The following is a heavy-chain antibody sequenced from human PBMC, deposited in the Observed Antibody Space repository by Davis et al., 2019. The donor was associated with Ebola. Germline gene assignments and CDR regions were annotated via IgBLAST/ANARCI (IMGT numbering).Heavy chain of an antibody. CDR1: GLTFSDYA. J-gene: IGHJ3*01. Sequence: PGGSLRPSCVASGLTFSDYAMSWVRQAPGKGLEWVSVINDGGDDAYYADSVKGRFSISRDNSKDILYLQMDGLRADDTAVYYCVKDANCRKTICYWGDGLDFWGQGTMVTVSP. CDR3: VKDANCRKTICYWGDGLDF. D-gene: IGHD2-2*01. CDR2: INDGGDDA. V-gene: IGHV3-23*01.